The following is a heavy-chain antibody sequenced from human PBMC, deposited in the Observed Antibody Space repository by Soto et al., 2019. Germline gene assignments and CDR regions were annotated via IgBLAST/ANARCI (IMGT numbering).Heavy chain of an antibody. D-gene: IGHD7-27*01. CDR1: GFTFSSYW. J-gene: IGHJ6*02. CDR2: INSDGSST. Sequence: PGGSLRLSCAASGFTFSSYWMHWVRQAPGKGLVWVSRINSDGSSTSYADSVKGRFTISRDNAKNTLYLQMNSLRAEDTAVYYCARDVKGTGYYYYYGMDVWGQGTTVTVSS. V-gene: IGHV3-74*01. CDR3: ARDVKGTGYYYYYGMDV.